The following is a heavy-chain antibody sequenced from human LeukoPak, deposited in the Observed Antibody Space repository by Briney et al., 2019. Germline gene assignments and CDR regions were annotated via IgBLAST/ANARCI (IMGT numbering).Heavy chain of an antibody. V-gene: IGHV1-2*02. CDR1: GYTFTGYY. Sequence: GASVKVSCKASGYTFTGYYMHWVRQAPGQGLEWMGWINPNSGGTNYAQKFQGRVTMTRDTSISTAYMELSRLRSDDTAVYYCARTYYYDTSGYSLEAFDIWGQGTMVTVSS. CDR3: ARTYYYDTSGYSLEAFDI. J-gene: IGHJ3*02. CDR2: INPNSGGT. D-gene: IGHD3-22*01.